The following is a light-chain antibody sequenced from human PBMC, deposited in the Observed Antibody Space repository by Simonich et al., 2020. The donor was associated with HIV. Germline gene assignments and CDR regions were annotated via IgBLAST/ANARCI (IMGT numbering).Light chain of an antibody. Sequence: QSARTQPASVSGSPGQSITTSCTGPTSDVGNYNLVSWSHQPPGKAPKLMLYEEIKRHAGVSNRFSDSKSGNTASLTISGLQAEDEADYYCCSYAGSRTWVFGGGTKVTVL. CDR1: TSDVGNYNL. CDR2: EEI. J-gene: IGLJ3*02. V-gene: IGLV2-23*01. CDR3: CSYAGSRTWV.